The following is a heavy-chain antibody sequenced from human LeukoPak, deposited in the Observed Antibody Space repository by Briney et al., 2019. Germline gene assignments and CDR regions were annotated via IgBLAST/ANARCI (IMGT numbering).Heavy chain of an antibody. J-gene: IGHJ5*02. CDR3: ARSASVGYYGSGSYYEEFDP. Sequence: ASVKVSCKASGYTFTSNGISWVRQAPGQGLEWMGGIIPIFGTANYAQKFQGRVTITADESTSTAYMELSSLRSEDTAVYYCARSASVGYYGSGSYYEEFDPWGQGTLVTVSS. D-gene: IGHD3-10*01. CDR1: GYTFTSNG. V-gene: IGHV1-69*13. CDR2: IIPIFGTA.